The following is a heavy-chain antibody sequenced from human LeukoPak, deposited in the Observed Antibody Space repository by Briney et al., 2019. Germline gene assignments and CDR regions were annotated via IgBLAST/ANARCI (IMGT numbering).Heavy chain of an antibody. J-gene: IGHJ4*02. CDR2: ISGSSSYI. CDR1: GFTFSSYS. D-gene: IGHD5-18*01. Sequence: GGSLRLSCAASGFTFSSYSMNWVRPAPGKGLEGFSAISGSSSYIYYADSVKGRFTISRDNAKNSLYLQMNSLRVEDTAVYYCVRADAKKTAMVDYWGRGTLVAVSS. CDR3: VRADAKKTAMVDY. V-gene: IGHV3-21*01.